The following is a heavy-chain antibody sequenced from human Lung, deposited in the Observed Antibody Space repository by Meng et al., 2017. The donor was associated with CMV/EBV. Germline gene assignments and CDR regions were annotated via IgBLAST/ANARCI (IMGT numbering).Heavy chain of an antibody. V-gene: IGHV5-51*01. D-gene: IGHD1-26*01. CDR1: GYTFSNYW. Sequence: KVSXKGSGYTFSNYWIGWVCQTPGKGLEWMGIIYPGDSDTRYSPSFQGQVTISADKSISTAYLQWSNLKASDTAMYYCTRLEDGSSYLGHWGQGTLVTVSS. CDR2: IYPGDSDT. J-gene: IGHJ4*02. CDR3: TRLEDGSSYLGH.